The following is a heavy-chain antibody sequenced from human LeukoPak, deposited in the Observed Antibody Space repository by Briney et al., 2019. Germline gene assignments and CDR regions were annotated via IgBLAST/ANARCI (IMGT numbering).Heavy chain of an antibody. J-gene: IGHJ4*02. CDR2: IYTNADT. Sequence: KSSETLSLTCTVSGGSISSYYWSWIRQPAGQGLEWIGRIYTNADTKYNPSLKSRVTMSVDTSKNQLSLKVRSVTAADTAVYYCARAAAAAGGQYFDYCGQGTVVTVSS. CDR3: ARAAAAAGGQYFDY. V-gene: IGHV4-4*07. CDR1: GGSISSYY. D-gene: IGHD6-13*01.